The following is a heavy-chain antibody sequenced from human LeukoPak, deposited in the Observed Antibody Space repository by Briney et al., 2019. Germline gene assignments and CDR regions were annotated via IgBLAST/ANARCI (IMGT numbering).Heavy chain of an antibody. V-gene: IGHV1-46*01. CDR1: GYTFTTYY. J-gene: IGHJ5*02. CDR2: INPSGGST. CDR3: ARDRAAAGLGGMDPNWFDP. Sequence: ASVKVSCKASGYTFTTYYMHWVRQAPGQGLEWMGIINPSGGSTTYAQKFQGRVTMTRDTSTSTVDMELSSLRSEDTAVYYCARDRAAAGLGGMDPNWFDPWGQGTLVTVSS. D-gene: IGHD6-13*01.